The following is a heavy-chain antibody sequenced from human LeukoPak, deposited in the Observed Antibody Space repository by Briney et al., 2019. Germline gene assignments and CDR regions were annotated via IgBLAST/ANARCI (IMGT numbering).Heavy chain of an antibody. D-gene: IGHD3-10*01. CDR1: GYTFTGYY. V-gene: IGHV1-2*02. CDR2: INPNSGGT. Sequence: GASVKVSCKASGYTFTGYYMHWVRQAPGQGFEWMGWINPNSGGTNYAQKFQGRVTMTRDTSISTAYMELSRLRSDDTAVYYCARGRGYYGSGRQGWFDPWGQGTLVTVSS. CDR3: ARGRGYYGSGRQGWFDP. J-gene: IGHJ5*02.